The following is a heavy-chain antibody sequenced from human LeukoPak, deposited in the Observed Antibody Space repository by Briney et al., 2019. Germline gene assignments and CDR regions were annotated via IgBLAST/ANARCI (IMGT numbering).Heavy chain of an antibody. Sequence: ASVKVSCKASGYTFTSYYLHWVRQAPGQGLEWMGIISPSAGSTSYAQKFQGRVTMTRDTSTSTVYMELSSLRSEDTAVYYCARKGDIVVAGLVLDHWGQGTLVTVSS. CDR2: ISPSAGST. D-gene: IGHD6-19*01. J-gene: IGHJ4*02. CDR1: GYTFTSYY. CDR3: ARKGDIVVAGLVLDH. V-gene: IGHV1-46*01.